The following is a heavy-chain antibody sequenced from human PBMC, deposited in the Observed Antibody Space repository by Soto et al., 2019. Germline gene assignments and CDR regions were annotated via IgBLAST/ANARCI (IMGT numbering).Heavy chain of an antibody. J-gene: IGHJ4*02. CDR1: GFTFKNYA. V-gene: IGHV3-23*01. D-gene: IGHD5-12*01. CDR3: ARKDVAFDY. CDR2: ISASAGSTDHT. Sequence: EVQLLESGGGLVQPGGSLRLSCVASGFTFKNYAMTWVRQSPGKGLEWVSVISASAGSTDHTDYAGSVKGRFTISRDNSKNLLYLQMNGLRDEDTAVYYCARKDVAFDYWGQGTPVTVSS.